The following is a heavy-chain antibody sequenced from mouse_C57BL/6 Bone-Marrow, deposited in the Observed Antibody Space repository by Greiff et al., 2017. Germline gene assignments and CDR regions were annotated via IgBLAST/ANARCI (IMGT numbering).Heavy chain of an antibody. J-gene: IGHJ4*01. CDR3: AREVLRGAMDY. D-gene: IGHD1-1*01. CDR1: GYTFTSYW. Sequence: QVQLQQPGTELVKPGASVKLSCKASGYTFTSYWMPWVKQRPGQGLEWIGNINPSNGGTNYNEKFKSKATLTVDKSSSTAYMQLSSLTSEDSAVYDCAREVLRGAMDYWGQGTSVTVSS. CDR2: INPSNGGT. V-gene: IGHV1-53*01.